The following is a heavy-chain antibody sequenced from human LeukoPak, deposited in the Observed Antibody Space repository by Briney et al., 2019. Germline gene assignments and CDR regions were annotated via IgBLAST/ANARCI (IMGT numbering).Heavy chain of an antibody. D-gene: IGHD1-26*01. CDR3: AKDLAGSGSYSFDY. CDR2: ISGSGGST. V-gene: IGHV3-23*01. Sequence: GGSLRLSCAASGFTFSNYTMNWVRQAPGRGLEWVSAISGSGGSTYYADSVKGRFTISRDNSKNTLYLQMNSLRAEDTAVYYCAKDLAGSGSYSFDYWGQGTLVTVSS. J-gene: IGHJ4*02. CDR1: GFTFSNYT.